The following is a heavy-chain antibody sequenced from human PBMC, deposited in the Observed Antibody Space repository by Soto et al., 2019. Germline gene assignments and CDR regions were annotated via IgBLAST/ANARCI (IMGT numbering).Heavy chain of an antibody. V-gene: IGHV3-23*01. CDR3: AKGSYRPHDY. J-gene: IGHJ4*02. CDR1: EFIFSIYA. CDR2: ISGSGGNT. D-gene: IGHD1-26*01. Sequence: GGSLRLSCAASEFIFSIYAMSWVRQAPGKGLEWVSGISGSGGNTNYADSVKGRFTISRDNSKNTLYLQMNSLRAEDTAVYYCAKGSYRPHDYWGQGTLVTVSS.